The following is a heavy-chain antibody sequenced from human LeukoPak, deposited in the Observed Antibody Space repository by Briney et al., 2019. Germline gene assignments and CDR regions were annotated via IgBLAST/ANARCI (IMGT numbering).Heavy chain of an antibody. V-gene: IGHV3-21*01. CDR3: ARVSGYDTAPFDY. CDR1: GFTFSSYS. D-gene: IGHD5-12*01. CDR2: ISSSSSYI. J-gene: IGHJ4*02. Sequence: GGSLRLSCAASGFTFSSYSMNWVRQAPGKGLEWVSSISSSSSYIYYADSVKGRFTISRDNAKNSLYLQMNSLRVEDTAVYYCARVSGYDTAPFDYWGQGTLVTVSS.